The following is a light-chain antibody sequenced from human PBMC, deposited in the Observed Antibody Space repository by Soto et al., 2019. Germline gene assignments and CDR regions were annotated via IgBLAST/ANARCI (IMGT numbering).Light chain of an antibody. CDR1: YSDVGGYNF. V-gene: IGLV2-14*01. CDR2: DVD. Sequence: QSALTQPASVSGSPGQSITLSCTGTYSDVGGYNFVTWYQQHPGKAPKLMIHDVDTRPSGVSNRFSGSKSGTTASLTISGLQPEDEADYYCCSYASSTSYVFGTGTKLTVL. CDR3: CSYASSTSYV. J-gene: IGLJ1*01.